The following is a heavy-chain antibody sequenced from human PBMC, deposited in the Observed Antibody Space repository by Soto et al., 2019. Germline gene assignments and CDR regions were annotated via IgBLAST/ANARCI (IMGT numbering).Heavy chain of an antibody. V-gene: IGHV3-15*01. D-gene: IGHD5-12*01. CDR1: GFTFSNAW. Sequence: EVQLVESGGGLVKPGGSLRLSCAASGFTFSNAWMSWVRQAPGKGLEWVGRIKSKTDGGTTDYAAPVKGRFTISRDDSKNTLYLQMNSLKTEDTAVYYCTSPSLRFSAFDIWGQGTMVTVSS. CDR2: IKSKTDGGTT. CDR3: TSPSLRFSAFDI. J-gene: IGHJ3*02.